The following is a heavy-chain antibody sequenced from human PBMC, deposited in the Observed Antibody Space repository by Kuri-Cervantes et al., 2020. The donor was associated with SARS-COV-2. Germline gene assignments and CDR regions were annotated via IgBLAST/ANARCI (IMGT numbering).Heavy chain of an antibody. CDR2: ISSSSSTI. J-gene: IGHJ1*01. CDR1: GFTFSSYS. V-gene: IGHV3-48*01. Sequence: GGSLRLSCAASGFTFSSYSMNWVRQAPGKGLEWVPYISSSSSTIYYADSVKGRFTISRDNAKNSLYLQMNSLRAEDTAVYYCAKDLGYSSDGRDQHWGQGTLVTVSS. D-gene: IGHD6-19*01. CDR3: AKDLGYSSDGRDQH.